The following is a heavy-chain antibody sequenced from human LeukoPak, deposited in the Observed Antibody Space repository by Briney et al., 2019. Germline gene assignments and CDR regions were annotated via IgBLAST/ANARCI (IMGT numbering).Heavy chain of an antibody. D-gene: IGHD3-3*01. CDR1: GGSITGYY. CDR3: ARAPESFRSGYYAGGYYYFDL. Sequence: SETLSLTCTVSGGSITGYYWNWIRQPAGQGLEWLGRVYSSGVGNYNPSLTSRVTMSVDTSKNQFSLDLSSVTAADTAVYYCARAPESFRSGYYAGGYYYFDLWGRGTLVTVSS. J-gene: IGHJ2*01. V-gene: IGHV4-4*07. CDR2: VYSSGVG.